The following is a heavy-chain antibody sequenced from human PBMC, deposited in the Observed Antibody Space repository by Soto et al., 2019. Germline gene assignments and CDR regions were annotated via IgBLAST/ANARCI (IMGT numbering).Heavy chain of an antibody. CDR1: GDSISSSSYS. D-gene: IGHD3-22*01. V-gene: IGHV4-39*01. J-gene: IGHJ5*02. Sequence: SETLSRTCTVSGDSISSSSYSWVWIRHPPGKGLEWIGDIYYSGTTHYNPSLKSRVTISIDTSKNQFSLHLRSVNAADTAVYYCARLKGAFFITTYNWFEPWGQGTPVTVSS. CDR2: IYYSGTT. CDR3: ARLKGAFFITTYNWFEP.